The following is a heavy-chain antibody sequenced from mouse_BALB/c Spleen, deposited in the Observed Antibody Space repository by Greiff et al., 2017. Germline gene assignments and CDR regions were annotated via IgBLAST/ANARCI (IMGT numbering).Heavy chain of an antibody. J-gene: IGHJ4*01. Sequence: QVQLQQPGAELVKPGASVKLSCKASGYTFTSYWMHWVKQRPGQGLEWIGEINPSNGRTNYNEKFKSKATLTVDKSSSTAYMQLSSLTSEDSAVYYCALYCPYYPMDYWGQGTSVTVSS. CDR1: GYTFTSYW. CDR2: INPSNGRT. V-gene: IGHV1S81*02. CDR3: ALYCPYYPMDY. D-gene: IGHD2-3*01.